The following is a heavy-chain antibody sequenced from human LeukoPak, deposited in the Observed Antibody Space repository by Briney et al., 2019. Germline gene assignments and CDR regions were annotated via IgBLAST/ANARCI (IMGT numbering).Heavy chain of an antibody. D-gene: IGHD6-19*01. Sequence: SVKVSCKASGGTFSSYAVSWVRQAPGQGLEWMGGIIPIFGTANYAQKFQGRVTITADESTSTAYMELSSLRSEDTAVYYCAKIAVAGDDRTYRATYYYYYYMDVWGKGTTVTVSS. CDR1: GGTFSSYA. V-gene: IGHV1-69*01. CDR3: AKIAVAGDDRTYRATYYYYYYMDV. J-gene: IGHJ6*03. CDR2: IIPIFGTA.